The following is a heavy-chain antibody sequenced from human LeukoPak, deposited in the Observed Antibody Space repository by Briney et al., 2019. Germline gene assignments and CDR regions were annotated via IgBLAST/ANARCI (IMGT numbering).Heavy chain of an antibody. D-gene: IGHD3-16*01. CDR2: ISSSGSTI. CDR3: AKGPRTVRFGDRHKGMFDS. Sequence: GGSLRLSCAASGFTFSSYEMNWVRQAPGKGLEWVSYISSSGSTIYYADPVKGRFTISRDNAKNSLYLQMNNLRVEDTAVYYCAKGPRTVRFGDRHKGMFDSWGQGTLVTVSA. CDR1: GFTFSSYE. J-gene: IGHJ4*02. V-gene: IGHV3-48*03.